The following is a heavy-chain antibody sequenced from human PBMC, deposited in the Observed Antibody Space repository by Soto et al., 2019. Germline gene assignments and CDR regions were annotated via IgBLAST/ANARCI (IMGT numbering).Heavy chain of an antibody. Sequence: SETLSLTCAVYGGSFSGYYWSWIRQPPGKGLEWIGEINHSGSTNYNPSLKSRVTISVDTSKNQFSLKLSSVTAADTAVYYCARAPIGRGPWGYWGQGTLVTVSS. J-gene: IGHJ4*02. CDR2: INHSGST. CDR1: GGSFSGYY. D-gene: IGHD5-12*01. CDR3: ARAPIGRGPWGY. V-gene: IGHV4-34*01.